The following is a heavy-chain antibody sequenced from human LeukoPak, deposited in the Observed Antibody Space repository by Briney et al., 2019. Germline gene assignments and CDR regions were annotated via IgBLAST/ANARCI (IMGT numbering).Heavy chain of an antibody. CDR1: GGTFSSYA. D-gene: IGHD5-18*01. CDR3: ARGGDTAIAHRPRSAAALHY. Sequence: SVKVSCKASGGTFSSYAISWVRQAPGQGLEWMGGNIPIFGTANYAQKLQGRVTITADESTSTAYMELSSLRSEDTAVYYCARGGDTAIAHRPRSAAALHYWGQGTLVTVSS. J-gene: IGHJ4*02. V-gene: IGHV1-69*13. CDR2: NIPIFGTA.